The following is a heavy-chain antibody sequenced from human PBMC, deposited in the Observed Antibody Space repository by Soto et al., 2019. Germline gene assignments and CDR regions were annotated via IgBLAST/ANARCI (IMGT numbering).Heavy chain of an antibody. CDR3: ARERGYTGYDFAY. CDR2: IKHDSGTI. D-gene: IGHD5-12*01. V-gene: IGHV3-48*01. Sequence: EVQLVESGGGLVQPGGSLRLSCAASGFTFSRYAMNWIRQAPGKGLEWVSYIKHDSGTIYYADSVKVRFTISRDNANNLLSLQMNSLRAEDTAVYYCARERGYTGYDFAYWGQGTLVTVSS. CDR1: GFTFSRYA. J-gene: IGHJ4*02.